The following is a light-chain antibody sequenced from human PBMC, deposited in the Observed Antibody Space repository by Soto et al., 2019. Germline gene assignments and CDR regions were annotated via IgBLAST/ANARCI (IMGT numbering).Light chain of an antibody. V-gene: IGKV3-11*01. CDR3: QQRYSWPLT. J-gene: IGKJ1*01. Sequence: EIVLTQSPGTLSLSPGEGATLSCRASQSFSSYLAWYQQKLGQPPRLLIYDASNRATGIPARFSGSGSGTDFTLTVSSLEPEDFAVYYCQQRYSWPLTFGQGTKVEIK. CDR2: DAS. CDR1: QSFSSY.